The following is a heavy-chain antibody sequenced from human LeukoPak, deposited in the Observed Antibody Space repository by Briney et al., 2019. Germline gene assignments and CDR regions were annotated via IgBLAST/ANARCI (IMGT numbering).Heavy chain of an antibody. CDR3: ARGYDSSGYYYPSPLQH. CDR2: IYYSGST. Sequence: PSETLSLTCTVSGGSISSSSYYWGWIRQPPGKGLEWIGSIYYSGSTYYNPSLKSRVTISVDTSKNQFSLKLSSVTAADTAVYYCARGYDSSGYYYPSPLQHWGQGTLVTVSS. D-gene: IGHD3-22*01. CDR1: GGSISSSSYY. J-gene: IGHJ1*01. V-gene: IGHV4-39*01.